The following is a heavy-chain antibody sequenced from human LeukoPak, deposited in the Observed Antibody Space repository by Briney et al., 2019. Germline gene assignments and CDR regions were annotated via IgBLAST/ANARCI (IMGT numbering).Heavy chain of an antibody. Sequence: GSSVKVSCKASGGTFSSYAISWVRQAPGQGLEWMGRIIPILGIANYAQKFQGRVTMTEDTSTDTAYMELSSLRSEDTAVYYCATAVRPLYCSSTSCLFDYWGQGTLVTVSS. CDR3: ATAVRPLYCSSTSCLFDY. CDR1: GGTFSSYA. D-gene: IGHD2-2*01. J-gene: IGHJ4*02. V-gene: IGHV1-69*04. CDR2: IIPILGIA.